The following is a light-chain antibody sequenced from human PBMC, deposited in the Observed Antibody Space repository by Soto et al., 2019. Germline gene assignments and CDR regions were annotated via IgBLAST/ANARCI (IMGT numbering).Light chain of an antibody. V-gene: IGKV3-11*01. CDR3: QQRSNWPLT. CDR2: DAS. Sequence: EIMMTQSPATLSVSPGERATLSCRASQSVSSNLAWYQQKPGQAPRLLIYDASTRATGIPARFSGSGSGTDFTLTISSLEPEDFAVYYCQQRSNWPLTFGGGTKVDIK. CDR1: QSVSSN. J-gene: IGKJ4*01.